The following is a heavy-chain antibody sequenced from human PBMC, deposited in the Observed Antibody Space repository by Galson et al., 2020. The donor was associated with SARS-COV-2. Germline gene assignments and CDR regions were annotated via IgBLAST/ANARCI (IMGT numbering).Heavy chain of an antibody. CDR2: ISSNSGSI. CDR1: GFTFDDYA. V-gene: IGHV3-9*01. J-gene: IGHJ3*02. Sequence: SLKIPCAASGFTFDDYAMHWVRQAPGKGLEWVSGISSNSGSIGYADSVKGRFTISRDNAKNSLYLQMNSLRAEDTALYYCAKVTLAAAGTEDAFDIWGQGTMVTVSS. D-gene: IGHD6-13*01. CDR3: AKVTLAAAGTEDAFDI.